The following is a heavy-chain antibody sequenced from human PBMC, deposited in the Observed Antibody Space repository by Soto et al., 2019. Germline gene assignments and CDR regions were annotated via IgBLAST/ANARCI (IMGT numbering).Heavy chain of an antibody. Sequence: PGGSLRLSCAASGFSFSSYAMHWVRQAPGEGLEWVAVISYDGSDKYYADSVKGRFTTSSDNSKNTLSLQMNRLGPEETAVYYCGKDVRPLKCDLPEFWGQGTRVTVSS. CDR3: GKDVRPLKCDLPEF. CDR1: GFSFSSYA. V-gene: IGHV3-30*18. D-gene: IGHD2-21*02. CDR2: ISYDGSDK. J-gene: IGHJ4*02.